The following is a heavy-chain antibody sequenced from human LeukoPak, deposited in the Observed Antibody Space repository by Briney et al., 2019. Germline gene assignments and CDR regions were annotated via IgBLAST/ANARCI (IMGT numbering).Heavy chain of an antibody. D-gene: IGHD6-19*01. Sequence: ASVKVSCKASGYTFTGYYMHWVRQAPGQGLGWMGWINPNSGGTNYAQKFQGRVTMTRDTSISTAYMELSRLRSDDTAVYYCARDRYSSGWYGYWGQGTLVTVSS. J-gene: IGHJ4*02. CDR3: ARDRYSSGWYGY. CDR1: GYTFTGYY. CDR2: INPNSGGT. V-gene: IGHV1-2*02.